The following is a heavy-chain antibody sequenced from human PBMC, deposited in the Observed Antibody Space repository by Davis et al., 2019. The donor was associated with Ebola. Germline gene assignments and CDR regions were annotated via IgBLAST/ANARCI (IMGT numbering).Heavy chain of an antibody. Sequence: SVPVSCQASGYTFTGYYMHWVRQAPGQGLEWMGWINPNSGGTNYAQKFQGRVTMTRDTSISTAYMELSRLRSDDTAVYYCARDYPRNYDFWSGHFESYYYYGMDVWGQGTTVTVSS. J-gene: IGHJ6*02. CDR3: ARDYPRNYDFWSGHFESYYYYGMDV. CDR1: GYTFTGYY. D-gene: IGHD3-3*01. CDR2: INPNSGGT. V-gene: IGHV1-2*02.